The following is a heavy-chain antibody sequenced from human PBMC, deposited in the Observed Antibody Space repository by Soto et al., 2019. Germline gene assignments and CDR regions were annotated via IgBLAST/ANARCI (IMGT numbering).Heavy chain of an antibody. V-gene: IGHV4-59*01. D-gene: IGHD6-6*01. CDR3: ARGVEQLGVDY. J-gene: IGHJ4*02. Sequence: SETLSLTCTVSGGSISSYYWSWIRQPPGKGLEWIGYIYYSGSTNYNPSLKSRVTISVDTSKNQFSLKLSSVTAADTAVYYCARGVEQLGVDYWGQGTLVTVSS. CDR1: GGSISSYY. CDR2: IYYSGST.